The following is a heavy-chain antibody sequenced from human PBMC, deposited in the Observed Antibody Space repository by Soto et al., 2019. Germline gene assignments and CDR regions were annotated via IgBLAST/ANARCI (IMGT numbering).Heavy chain of an antibody. CDR3: ATTYCSGGSCSLDKFVY. J-gene: IGHJ4*02. CDR1: GGTFSSYA. D-gene: IGHD2-15*01. V-gene: IGHV1-69*13. Sequence: ASVKVSCKASGGTFSSYAISWVRQAPGQGLEWMGGIIPIFGTANYAQKFQGRVTITADESTSTAYMELSSLRSEDTAVYYCATTYCSGGSCSLDKFVYWGQGTLVTVSS. CDR2: IIPIFGTA.